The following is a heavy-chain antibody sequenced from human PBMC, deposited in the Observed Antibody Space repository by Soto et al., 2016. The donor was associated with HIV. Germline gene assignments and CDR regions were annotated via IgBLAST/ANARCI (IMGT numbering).Heavy chain of an antibody. D-gene: IGHD5-12*01. CDR1: GFTFSSYG. Sequence: VQLVESGGGVVQPGRSLRLSCAASGFTFSSYGMHWVRQAPGKGLEWVAVIWYDGNNKYYADSVKGRFTISRDNSKNTLYLEMNSLRTEDTAMYYCARDPGVEMPTINYFEYWGQGTWSPSPQ. CDR3: ARDPGVEMPTINYFEY. CDR2: IWYDGNNK. V-gene: IGHV3-33*08. J-gene: IGHJ4*02.